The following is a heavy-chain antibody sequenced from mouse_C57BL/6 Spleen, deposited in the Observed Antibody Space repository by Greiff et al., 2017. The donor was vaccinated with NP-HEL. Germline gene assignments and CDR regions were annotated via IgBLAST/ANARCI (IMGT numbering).Heavy chain of an antibody. D-gene: IGHD2-4*01. J-gene: IGHJ1*03. V-gene: IGHV5-6*01. CDR2: ISSGGSYT. CDR1: GFTFSSYG. Sequence: EVHLVESGGDLVKPGGSLKLSCAASGFTFSSYGMSWVRQTPDKRLEWVATISSGGSYTYYPDSVKGRFTISRDNAKNTLYLQMSSLKSEDTAMYYCARRGSYDYDWYFDVWGTGTTVTVSS. CDR3: ARRGSYDYDWYFDV.